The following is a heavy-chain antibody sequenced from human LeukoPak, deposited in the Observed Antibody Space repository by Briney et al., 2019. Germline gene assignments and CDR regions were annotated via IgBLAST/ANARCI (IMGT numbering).Heavy chain of an antibody. CDR3: ARVYDFWSGYYGYGMDV. Sequence: GVSLRLSCAASGFTFSDYYMSWIRQAPGKGLEWVSYISSSGSTIYYADSVKGRFTISRDNAKNSLYLQMNSLRAEDTAVYYCARVYDFWSGYYGYGMDVWGQGTTVTVSS. D-gene: IGHD3-3*01. CDR1: GFTFSDYY. CDR2: ISSSGSTI. J-gene: IGHJ6*02. V-gene: IGHV3-11*01.